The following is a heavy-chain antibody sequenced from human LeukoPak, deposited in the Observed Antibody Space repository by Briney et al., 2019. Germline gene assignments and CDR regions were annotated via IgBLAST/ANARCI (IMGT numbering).Heavy chain of an antibody. D-gene: IGHD4-17*01. J-gene: IGHJ6*02. CDR2: ISSSSSYI. CDR3: AREPPTTTVNGESMDV. Sequence: PGGSLRLSCAASGFTFSSYSMNWVRQAPGKGLEWVSSISSSSSYIYYADSVKGRFTISRDNAKNSLYLQMNSLRAEDTAVYYCAREPPTTTVNGESMDVWGQGTTVTVSS. CDR1: GFTFSSYS. V-gene: IGHV3-21*01.